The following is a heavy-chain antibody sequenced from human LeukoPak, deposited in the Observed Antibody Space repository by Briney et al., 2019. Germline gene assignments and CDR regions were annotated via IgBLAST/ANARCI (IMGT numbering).Heavy chain of an antibody. CDR3: ARLTSDRSSGYYYARYQYYFDY. CDR2: IYHSGST. D-gene: IGHD3-22*01. V-gene: IGHV4-38-2*02. CDR1: GYSISSGYY. Sequence: PSETLSLTCTVSGYSISSGYYWGWIRQPPGKGLEWIGSIYHSGSTYYNPSLKSRVTISVDTSKNQFSLKLSSVTAADTAVYYCARLTSDRSSGYYYARYQYYFDYWGQGTLVTVSS. J-gene: IGHJ4*02.